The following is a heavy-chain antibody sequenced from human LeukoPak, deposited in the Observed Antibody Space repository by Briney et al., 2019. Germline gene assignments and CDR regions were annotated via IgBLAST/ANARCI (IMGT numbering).Heavy chain of an antibody. CDR2: INLNGGRT. CDR3: ARVGITMIVFDY. Sequence: GGSLRLSCAASGFTFDDYGMSWVRQTPGKGLEWVSGINLNGGRTDYADSVKGRFTLSRDNAENSLYLQLNSLRVEDTAVYYCARVGITMIVFDYWGQGALVTVSS. CDR1: GFTFDDYG. J-gene: IGHJ4*02. V-gene: IGHV3-20*04. D-gene: IGHD3-22*01.